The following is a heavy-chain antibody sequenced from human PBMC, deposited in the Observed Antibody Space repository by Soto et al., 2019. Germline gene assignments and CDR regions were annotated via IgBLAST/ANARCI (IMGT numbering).Heavy chain of an antibody. CDR2: MNPNSGGR. D-gene: IGHD4-17*01. CDR1: GYTFTTYD. J-gene: IGHJ6*02. V-gene: IGHV1-8*01. CDR3: ARTDGDLDV. Sequence: QVQLVQSGAEVKKPGASVKVSCQASGYTFTTYDINWVRQATGQGLEWMGWMNPNSGGRGYAQKFQGRVSMTRDTSIRTAYMELSSLRSEDTAIYYCARTDGDLDVWGQGTTVTVSS.